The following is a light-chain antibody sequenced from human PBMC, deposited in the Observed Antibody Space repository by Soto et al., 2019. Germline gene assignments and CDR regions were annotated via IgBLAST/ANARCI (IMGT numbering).Light chain of an antibody. CDR3: QQYGDSSRT. Sequence: EIVMTQSPATLSVSPGERATLSCRASQSISSNLAWYQQKPGQAPRLLMFRTSSRATGFPARFSGSGSGTEFNLTISSLQSEDFAVYYCQQYGDSSRTFGQGTKVDIK. CDR2: RTS. J-gene: IGKJ1*01. CDR1: QSISSN. V-gene: IGKV3-15*01.